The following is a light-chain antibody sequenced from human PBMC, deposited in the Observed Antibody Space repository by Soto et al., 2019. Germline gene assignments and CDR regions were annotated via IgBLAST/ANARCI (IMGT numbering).Light chain of an antibody. V-gene: IGLV2-14*03. Sequence: QSVLTQPASVSGSPGQSITISSAGTSSDVGGYNYVSWYQQHPGKVPRLIISDVNKRPSGVSDRFSGSKSGNTASLTISGLQAEDEADYYCASFTRSVTVVFGGGTKLTVL. J-gene: IGLJ2*01. CDR3: ASFTRSVTVV. CDR1: SSDVGGYNY. CDR2: DVN.